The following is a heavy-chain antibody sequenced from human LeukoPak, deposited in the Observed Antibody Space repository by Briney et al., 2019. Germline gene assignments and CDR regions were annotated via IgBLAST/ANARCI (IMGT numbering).Heavy chain of an antibody. CDR2: IKQDGSEK. Sequence: PGGSLRLSCAASGFTFSSYWMSWVRQAPGKGLEWVANIKQDGSEKYYVDSVKGRFTISRDNAKNSLYLQMNSLRVEDTAIYYCARDNWDLPLGYWGQGTLVTVSS. V-gene: IGHV3-7*01. J-gene: IGHJ4*02. CDR3: ARDNWDLPLGY. CDR1: GFTFSSYW. D-gene: IGHD1-26*01.